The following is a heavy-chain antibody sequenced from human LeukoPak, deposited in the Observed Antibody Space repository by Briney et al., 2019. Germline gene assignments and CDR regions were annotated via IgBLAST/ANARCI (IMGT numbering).Heavy chain of an antibody. D-gene: IGHD3-22*01. CDR3: ARDRDYYDSSGPYAFDI. CDR1: GFTFSDCY. Sequence: SGGSLRLSCAASGFTFSDCYMSWFRQAPGKGLEWLSYIGGSGADTNYADSVKGRFTTSRDNAKSSLYLQMNSLRAEDTAVYYCARDRDYYDSSGPYAFDIWGQGTMVTVSS. CDR2: IGGSGADT. J-gene: IGHJ3*02. V-gene: IGHV3-11*06.